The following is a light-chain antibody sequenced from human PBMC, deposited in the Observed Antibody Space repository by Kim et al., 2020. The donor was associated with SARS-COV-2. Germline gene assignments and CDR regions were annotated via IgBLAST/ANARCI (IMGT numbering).Light chain of an antibody. CDR2: DVS. Sequence: GQSLTISCTGTSSDVGGCNYVSWYQQHPGKAPKLMIYDVSNRPSGVSNRFSGSKSGNTASLTISGLQAEDEADYYCSSYTSSSTVVFGGGTQLTVL. CDR1: SSDVGGCNY. V-gene: IGLV2-14*03. J-gene: IGLJ2*01. CDR3: SSYTSSSTVV.